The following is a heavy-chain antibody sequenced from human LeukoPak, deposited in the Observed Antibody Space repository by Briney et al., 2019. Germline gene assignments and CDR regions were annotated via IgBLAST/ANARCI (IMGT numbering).Heavy chain of an antibody. CDR1: GGSFSDYY. D-gene: IGHD3-10*01. CDR3: ATPHDSESHTPFDY. Sequence: PSETLSLTCAVYGGSFSDYYWSWIRQPPGKGLEWIGEINHSGGTNCNPSLKSRVTTSLDTSKNQFSLRLSSVTAADTAVYYCATPHDSESHTPFDYWGQGTLVTVSS. CDR2: INHSGGT. V-gene: IGHV4-34*01. J-gene: IGHJ4*02.